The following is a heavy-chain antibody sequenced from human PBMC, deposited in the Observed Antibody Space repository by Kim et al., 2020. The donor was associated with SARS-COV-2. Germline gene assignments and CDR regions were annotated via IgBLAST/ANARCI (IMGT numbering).Heavy chain of an antibody. V-gene: IGHV4-34*01. D-gene: IGHD3-10*01. Sequence: SETLSLTCAVYGGSFSGYYWSWIRQPPGKGLEWIGEINHSGSTNYNPSLKSRVTISVDTSKNQFSLKLSSVTAADTAVYYCARGELRAFDIWGQGTMVTVSS. CDR3: ARGELRAFDI. CDR2: INHSGST. J-gene: IGHJ3*02. CDR1: GGSFSGYY.